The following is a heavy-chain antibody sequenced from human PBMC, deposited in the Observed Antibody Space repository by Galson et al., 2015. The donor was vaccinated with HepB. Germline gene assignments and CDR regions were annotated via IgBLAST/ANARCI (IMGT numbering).Heavy chain of an antibody. CDR1: GFTFDDYA. D-gene: IGHD3-3*02. V-gene: IGHV3-9*01. Sequence: SLRLSCAASGFTFDDYAMHWVRQAPGKGLEWVSGISWNSDSIGYADSVKGRFTISRDNAKNSLYLQMNSLRAEDTALYYCAKVDGLQHFHDAFDIWGQGTMVTVSS. CDR2: ISWNSDSI. J-gene: IGHJ3*02. CDR3: AKVDGLQHFHDAFDI.